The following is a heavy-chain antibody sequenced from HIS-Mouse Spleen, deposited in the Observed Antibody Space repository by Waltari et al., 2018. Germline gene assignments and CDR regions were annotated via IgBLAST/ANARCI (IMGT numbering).Heavy chain of an antibody. J-gene: IGHJ2*01. CDR3: AREIPYSSSWYDWYFDL. CDR2: IYYSGST. Sequence: QLQLQESGPGLVKPSEPLSLTCTVSGGSISSSSYSWRWIRQPPGTGLEWIGSIYYSGSTYYNPSLKSRVTISVDTSKNQFSLKLSSVTAADTAVYYCAREIPYSSSWYDWYFDLWGRGTLVTVSS. V-gene: IGHV4-39*07. D-gene: IGHD6-13*01. CDR1: GGSISSSSYS.